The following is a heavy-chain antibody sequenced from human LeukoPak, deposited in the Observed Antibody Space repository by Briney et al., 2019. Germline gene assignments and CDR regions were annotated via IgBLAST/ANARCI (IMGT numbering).Heavy chain of an antibody. CDR1: GFTVSSDY. V-gene: IGHV3-66*02. Sequence: GGSLRLSCAASGFTVSSDYMGWVRQAPGKGLEYVSIIYGGGDTFYADSAKGRFTISRDNSKNKSYLQMNSLIAEDTAVYYCARDSHKLHSSTYFYFFDYWGQGTLVSVSS. J-gene: IGHJ4*02. CDR3: ARDSHKLHSSTYFYFFDY. CDR2: IYGGGDT. D-gene: IGHD2/OR15-2a*01.